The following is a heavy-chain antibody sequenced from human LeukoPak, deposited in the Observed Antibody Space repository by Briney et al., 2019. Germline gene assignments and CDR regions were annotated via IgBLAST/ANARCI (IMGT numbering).Heavy chain of an antibody. D-gene: IGHD6-19*01. J-gene: IGHJ1*01. V-gene: IGHV4-38-2*02. Sequence: PSETLSLTCTVSGYSISSGYYWGWIRQPPGKGLEWIGNIFHSGNTYYNPSLKSRVTISVDTSKNQFSLQMRSVTAADTAVYSCARVSIAVDGFYFHHWGQGTLVTVSS. CDR2: IFHSGNT. CDR3: ARVSIAVDGFYFHH. CDR1: GYSISSGYY.